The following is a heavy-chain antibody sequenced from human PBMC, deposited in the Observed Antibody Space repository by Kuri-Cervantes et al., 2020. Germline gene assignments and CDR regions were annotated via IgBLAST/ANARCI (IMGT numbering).Heavy chain of an antibody. CDR2: INHSGST. V-gene: IGHV4-34*01. Sequence: LRLSCAVFGGSLSGYFWNWIRQPPGNGLEWIGEINHSGSTNYNPPLKTRVTLSVTTTMNQCSLKLSSVTAADTAVYYCARVMPGYSSGWDYYYYYMDVWGKGTTVTVSS. D-gene: IGHD6-19*01. CDR3: ARVMPGYSSGWDYYYYYMDV. CDR1: GGSLSGYF. J-gene: IGHJ6*03.